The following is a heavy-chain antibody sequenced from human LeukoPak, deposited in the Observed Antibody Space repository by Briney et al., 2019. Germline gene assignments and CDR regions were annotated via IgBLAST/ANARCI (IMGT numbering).Heavy chain of an antibody. J-gene: IGHJ4*02. Sequence: TGGSLRLSCAASGFTFSSYAMSWVRQAPGKGLEWVSAISGSGGSTYYADSVKGRFTISRDNSKNTLYLQMNSLRTEDTAVYYCARESGGNNPYYFDYWGQGTLVTVSS. D-gene: IGHD1-14*01. V-gene: IGHV3-23*01. CDR2: ISGSGGST. CDR1: GFTFSSYA. CDR3: ARESGGNNPYYFDY.